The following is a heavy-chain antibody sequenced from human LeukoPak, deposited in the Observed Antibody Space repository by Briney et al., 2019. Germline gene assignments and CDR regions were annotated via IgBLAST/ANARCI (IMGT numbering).Heavy chain of an antibody. CDR1: GGTFSSYA. J-gene: IGHJ3*02. CDR3: AREQRYCSGGSCYFDAFDI. Sequence: SVKVSCKASGGTFSSYAISWVRQAPGQGLEWMGGIIPIFGTANYAQKFQGRVTITADESTSTAYMELSSLRSEDTAVYYCAREQRYCSGGSCYFDAFDIWGQGTMDTVSS. D-gene: IGHD2-15*01. CDR2: IIPIFGTA. V-gene: IGHV1-69*13.